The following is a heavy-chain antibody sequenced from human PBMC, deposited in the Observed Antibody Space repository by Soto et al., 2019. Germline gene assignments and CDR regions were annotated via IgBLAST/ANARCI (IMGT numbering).Heavy chain of an antibody. V-gene: IGHV4-4*02. CDR1: NGSITSGNW. Sequence: QVQLQESGPGLVKPSGTLSLTCAVSNGSITSGNWWSWVRQPPGKGLEWIGDIYQTGSTNYNPSLRSRVIISVDKSKNNFPLSLSSVTAAATAVYFCARVWGALAPIAGWFGPWGRGILVTVSS. CDR3: ARVWGALAPIAGWFGP. D-gene: IGHD3-16*01. J-gene: IGHJ5*02. CDR2: IYQTGST.